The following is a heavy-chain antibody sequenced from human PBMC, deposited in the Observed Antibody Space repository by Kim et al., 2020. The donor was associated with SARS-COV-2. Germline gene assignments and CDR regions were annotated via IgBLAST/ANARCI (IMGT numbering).Heavy chain of an antibody. CDR3: ARGVEAAPFSAYYYYMDV. D-gene: IGHD6-13*01. J-gene: IGHJ6*03. CDR2: INHSGST. V-gene: IGHV4-34*01. CDR1: GGSFSGYY. Sequence: SETLSLTCAVYGGSFSGYYWSWIRQPPGKGLEWIGEINHSGSTNYNPSLKSRVTISVDTSKNQFSLKLSSVTAADTAVYYCARGVEAAPFSAYYYYMDV.